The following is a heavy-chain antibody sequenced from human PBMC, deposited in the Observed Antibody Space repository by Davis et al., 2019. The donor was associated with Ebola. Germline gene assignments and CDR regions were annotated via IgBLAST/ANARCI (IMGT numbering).Heavy chain of an antibody. J-gene: IGHJ4*02. D-gene: IGHD5-24*01. CDR3: ARVRWLLSYYFDY. CDR1: GFTFSSYW. CDR2: IKQDGSEK. Sequence: LSLTCAASGFTFSSYWMSWVRQAPGKGLEWVANIKQDGSEKYYVDSVKGRFTISRDNAKNSLYLQMNSLRAEDTAVYYCARVRWLLSYYFDYWGQGTLVTVSS. V-gene: IGHV3-7*03.